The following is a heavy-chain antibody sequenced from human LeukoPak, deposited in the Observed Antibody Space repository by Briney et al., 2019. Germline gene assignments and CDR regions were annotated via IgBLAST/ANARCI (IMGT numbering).Heavy chain of an antibody. V-gene: IGHV3-30-3*01. CDR3: ARGLVSGSQRGYFDY. CDR2: ISYDGSNK. D-gene: IGHD1-26*01. CDR1: EFTFSNYA. Sequence: PGGSLRLSCAAAEFTFSNYAMHWVRQAPGKGLEWVAVISYDGSNKYYADSVKGRFTISRDNSKNTLSLQMNSLRAEDTAVYYCARGLVSGSQRGYFDYWGQGTLVTVSS. J-gene: IGHJ4*02.